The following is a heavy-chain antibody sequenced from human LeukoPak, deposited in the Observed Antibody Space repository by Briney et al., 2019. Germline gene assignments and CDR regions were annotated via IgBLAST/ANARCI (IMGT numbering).Heavy chain of an antibody. V-gene: IGHV1-18*01. Sequence: ASVKVSCKASGYTFTNYVITWVRQAPGQGLEWMGRISAYNGNTNYAQKLQGRVTMTTDTSASPAYMELRSLRSDDPAVYYCARASGRPYYYYGIDVWGQGTTVTVPS. D-gene: IGHD6-6*01. CDR1: GYTFTNYV. CDR2: ISAYNGNT. J-gene: IGHJ6*02. CDR3: ARASGRPYYYYGIDV.